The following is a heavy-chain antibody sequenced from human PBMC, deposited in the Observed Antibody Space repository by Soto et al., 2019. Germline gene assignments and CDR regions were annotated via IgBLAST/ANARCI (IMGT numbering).Heavy chain of an antibody. V-gene: IGHV3-23*01. CDR1: GFTFSSFA. Sequence: EVQLLESGVGLVQPGGSLILSCAASGFTFSSFAMNWVRQAPGKGLEWVSGITGGGDSTFYADSVKGRFTISRVQSKNTVYLQMNSLRAEDTAVYYCVKKIAGTTTSGAYWYFDLWGRGTLVTVSS. J-gene: IGHJ2*01. CDR3: VKKIAGTTTSGAYWYFDL. CDR2: ITGGGDST. D-gene: IGHD1-26*01.